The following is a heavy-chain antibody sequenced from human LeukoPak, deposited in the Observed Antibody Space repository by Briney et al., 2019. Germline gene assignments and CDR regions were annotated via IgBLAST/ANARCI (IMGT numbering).Heavy chain of an antibody. CDR2: ISYDGNNK. CDR3: AKDLGPGSMATSPGFDY. D-gene: IGHD5-24*01. Sequence: GRSLRLSCAASGFTFSGYDMYWVRQAPGKGLEWVAVISYDGNNKYFADSVKGRFTISRDNAKTSLYLQMNSLRAEDTALYYCAKDLGPGSMATSPGFDYWGQGTLVTVSS. J-gene: IGHJ4*02. V-gene: IGHV3-30-3*01. CDR1: GFTFSGYD.